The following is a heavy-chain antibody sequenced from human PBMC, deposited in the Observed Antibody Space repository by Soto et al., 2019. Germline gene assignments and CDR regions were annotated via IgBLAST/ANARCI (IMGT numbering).Heavy chain of an antibody. CDR1: GFTFSRSD. V-gene: IGHV3-13*01. J-gene: IGHJ6*03. CDR2: INTAGNT. CDR3: ARAGIGYYYYMDV. Sequence: GGSLRLSCAASGFTFSRSDMHWVRQATGKGLEWVSGINTAGNTYYPGSVKGRFTISRENANNSLYLQMNSLRAGDTAVYNCARAGIGYYYYMDVWGKGTTVTVSS. D-gene: IGHD6-13*01.